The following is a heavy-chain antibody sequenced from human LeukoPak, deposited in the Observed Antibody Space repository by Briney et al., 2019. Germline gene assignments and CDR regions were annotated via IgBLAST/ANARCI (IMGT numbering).Heavy chain of an antibody. CDR3: AKALVRGDLDY. D-gene: IGHD3-10*01. J-gene: IGHJ4*02. V-gene: IGHV3-23*01. CDR2: FSGGGPTT. CDR1: GFTFSNYG. Sequence: PGGSLRLSCAASGFTFSNYGMSWVRQAPGKGLEWVSGFSGGGPTTYYSDSVKGRFTISRDNSKNTLYLQMNSLRVEDTAIYYCAKALVRGDLDYWGQGTLVTVSS.